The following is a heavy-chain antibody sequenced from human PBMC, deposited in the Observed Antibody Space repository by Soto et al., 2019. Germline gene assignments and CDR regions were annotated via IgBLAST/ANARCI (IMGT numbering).Heavy chain of an antibody. V-gene: IGHV2-70*01. CDR2: IDWDDDK. CDR1: GFSLSTSGMC. Sequence: SAPTLVSTTQTLTLTCTFSGFSLSTSGMCVSWIRQPPGKALEWLALIDWDDDKYYSTYLKTRITISKDTSKNPVVITMTNMDPVDTATYYCAGSIGAAGTRYGMDVWGQGTTVTVSS. CDR3: AGSIGAAGTRYGMDV. J-gene: IGHJ6*02. D-gene: IGHD6-13*01.